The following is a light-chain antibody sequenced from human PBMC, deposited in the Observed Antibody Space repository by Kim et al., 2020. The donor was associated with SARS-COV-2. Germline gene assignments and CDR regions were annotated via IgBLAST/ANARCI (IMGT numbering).Light chain of an antibody. Sequence: GDRVTITCRASQDISNYLAWYQQEPGKVPKLLIYAASALQSGVPSRFGGSGSGTDFTLTITSLQPEDVATYYCQTYDSVPWTFGPGTRVEIK. V-gene: IGKV1-27*01. CDR1: QDISNY. J-gene: IGKJ1*01. CDR3: QTYDSVPWT. CDR2: AAS.